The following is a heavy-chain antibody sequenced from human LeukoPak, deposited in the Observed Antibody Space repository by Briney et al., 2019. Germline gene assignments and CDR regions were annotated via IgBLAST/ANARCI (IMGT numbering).Heavy chain of an antibody. D-gene: IGHD3-10*01. CDR2: ISSSDNTI. CDR1: GFTFSSYE. CDR3: AKEDYYASGDAFDL. J-gene: IGHJ3*01. V-gene: IGHV3-48*03. Sequence: PGGSLRLSCAASGFTFSSYEMNWVRQAPGKGLEWVSYISSSDNTIHYADSAKGRFTISRDNAKNSLSLQMSSLRADDTAVYYCAKEDYYASGDAFDLWGQGTMVTVSS.